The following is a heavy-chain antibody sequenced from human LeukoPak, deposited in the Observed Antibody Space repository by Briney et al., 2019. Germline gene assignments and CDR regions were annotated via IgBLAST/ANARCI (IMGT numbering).Heavy chain of an antibody. V-gene: IGHV4-59*08. J-gene: IGHJ5*02. CDR1: GGSISSYY. D-gene: IGHD3-10*01. CDR3: ARHPWFEGTNWFDP. CDR2: IYYSGST. Sequence: PLETLSLTCTVSGGSISSYYWSWIRQPPGKGLEWTGYIYYSGSTNYNPSLKSRVTISVDTSKNQFSLKLSSVTAADTAVYYCARHPWFEGTNWFDPWGQGTLVTVSS.